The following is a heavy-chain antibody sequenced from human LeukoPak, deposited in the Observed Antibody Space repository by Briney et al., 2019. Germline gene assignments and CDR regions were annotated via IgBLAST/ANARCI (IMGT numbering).Heavy chain of an antibody. CDR1: GYTFTGYY. D-gene: IGHD3-3*01. J-gene: IGHJ4*02. V-gene: IGHV1-2*02. Sequence: GASVKVSCKASGYTFTGYYMHWVRQAPGQGLEWRGWINPNSGGTNYAQKFQGRVTMTRDTSISTAYMELSRLRSDDTAVYYCARDWAIITTPNDFDYWGQGTLVTVSS. CDR3: ARDWAIITTPNDFDY. CDR2: INPNSGGT.